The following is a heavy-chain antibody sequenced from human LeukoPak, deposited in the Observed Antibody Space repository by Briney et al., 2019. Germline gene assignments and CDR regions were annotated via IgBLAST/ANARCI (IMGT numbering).Heavy chain of an antibody. CDR2: IYRTGST. CDR3: ARGRGVSGAFDI. Sequence: LQTLSLTCAGSGGSLSRGGFSWGWVRQPPGKGPGGIGYIYRTGSTYYNPSLKSRVTISVDRSKNQFSLKLSSMTAADTAVYYCARGRGVSGAFDIWGQGTMVTVSS. J-gene: IGHJ3*02. D-gene: IGHD3-10*01. V-gene: IGHV4-30-2*01. CDR1: GGSLSRGGFS.